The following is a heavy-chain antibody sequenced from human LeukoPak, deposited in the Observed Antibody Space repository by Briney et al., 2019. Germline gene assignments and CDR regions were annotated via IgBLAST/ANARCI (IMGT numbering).Heavy chain of an antibody. CDR2: IYYSGST. J-gene: IGHJ5*02. Sequence: PSETLSLTCTVSGGSISSYYWSWIRQPPGKGLEWIGYIYYSGSTNYNPSLRSRVTISVDTSKNQFSLKLSSVTAADTAVYYCARLRGFMIVVPWGQGTLVTVSS. D-gene: IGHD3-22*01. V-gene: IGHV4-59*01. CDR3: ARLRGFMIVVP. CDR1: GGSISSYY.